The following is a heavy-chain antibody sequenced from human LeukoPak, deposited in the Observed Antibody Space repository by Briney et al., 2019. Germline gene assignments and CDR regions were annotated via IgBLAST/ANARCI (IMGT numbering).Heavy chain of an antibody. D-gene: IGHD6-19*01. CDR1: DFTFTNAW. CDR2: IKSKTDGGAT. J-gene: IGHJ4*02. Sequence: PGGSLRLSCAVSDFTFTNAWMNWVRQAPGKGLEWVGRIKSKTDGGATDYAAPVNGRFTISRDDSKNTLYLRMNSLKTEDTAVYYCNIFWLGRGYWGQGSLVTVSS. CDR3: NIFWLGRGY. V-gene: IGHV3-15*07.